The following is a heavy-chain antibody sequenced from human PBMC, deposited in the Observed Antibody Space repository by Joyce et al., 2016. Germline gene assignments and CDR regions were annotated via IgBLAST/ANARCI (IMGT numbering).Heavy chain of an antibody. J-gene: IGHJ6*02. Sequence: QVQLVQSGAELKKPGASLKVPCKTSGYIFSNYTISWVRQAPGQGLEWMGWISAYNGDTEFAQKFQGRGTMTTDPSTSTVYMELRSLRSDDTAVYFCARGPLEGSGNKHSYDMDVWGQGTTVTVSS. CDR3: ARGPLEGSGNKHSYDMDV. D-gene: IGHD3-10*01. V-gene: IGHV1-18*01. CDR2: ISAYNGDT. CDR1: GYIFSNYT.